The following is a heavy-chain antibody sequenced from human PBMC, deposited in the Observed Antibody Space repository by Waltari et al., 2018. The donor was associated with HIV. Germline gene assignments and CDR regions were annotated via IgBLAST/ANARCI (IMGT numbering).Heavy chain of an antibody. CDR2: IYYSGSN. D-gene: IGHD5-18*01. V-gene: IGHV4-39*01. J-gene: IGHJ2*01. CDR1: GGSISSSSYY. CDR3: ARVQTGVDTAMVNRYFDL. Sequence: QLQLQESGPGLVKPSETLSLTCTVSGGSISSSSYYWGWIRQPPGKGLEWIGSIYYSGSNYYNPTLKSRVTISVDTSKNQFSLRLSSVTAADTAVYYCARVQTGVDTAMVNRYFDLWGRGTLVTVSS.